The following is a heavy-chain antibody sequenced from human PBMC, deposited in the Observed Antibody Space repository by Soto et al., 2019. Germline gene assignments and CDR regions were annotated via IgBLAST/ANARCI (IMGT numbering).Heavy chain of an antibody. CDR3: ARHGIVVVPAAIRIYWYDCMDD. Sequence: PGESLKISCKGSGYSFTSYWIGWVRQMPGKGLEWMGIIYPGDSDTRYSPSFQGQVTISADKSISTAYLQWSSLKASDTAMYYCARHGIVVVPAAIRIYWYDCMDDLGQGTTVAASS. V-gene: IGHV5-51*01. J-gene: IGHJ6*01. D-gene: IGHD2-2*02. CDR2: IYPGDSDT. CDR1: GYSFTSYW.